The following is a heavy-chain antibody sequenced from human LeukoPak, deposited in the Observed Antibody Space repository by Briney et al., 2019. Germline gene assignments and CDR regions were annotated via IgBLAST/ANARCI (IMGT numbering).Heavy chain of an antibody. CDR1: GFTFSSYS. V-gene: IGHV3-21*04. Sequence: PGGSLRLSCAASGFTFSSYSMNWVRQAPGKGLEWVSSISSSSSYIYYADSVKGRFTISRDNSKNTLYLQMNSLRAEDTAVYYCAKKRRAYGYLGYWGQGTLVTVSS. J-gene: IGHJ4*02. D-gene: IGHD5-18*01. CDR2: ISSSSSYI. CDR3: AKKRRAYGYLGY.